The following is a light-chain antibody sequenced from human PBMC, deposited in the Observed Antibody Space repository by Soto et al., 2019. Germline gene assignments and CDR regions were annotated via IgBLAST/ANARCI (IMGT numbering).Light chain of an antibody. V-gene: IGKV1-8*01. J-gene: IGKJ2*01. CDR2: AAS. CDR3: QQYYSYPYT. CDR1: QGISSY. Sequence: AIPMTQSPSSLSASTGDRVTITCRASQGISSYLAWYQQKPGKAPKLLIYAASTLQSGVPSRFSGSGSGTDFTLTISCLQSEDFATYYCQQYYSYPYTFGQGTKLEIK.